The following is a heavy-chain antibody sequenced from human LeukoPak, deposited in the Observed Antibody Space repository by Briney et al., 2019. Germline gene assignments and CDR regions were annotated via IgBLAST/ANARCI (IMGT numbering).Heavy chain of an antibody. CDR2: INPNSGGT. CDR3: ARDPRRYNLFDP. J-gene: IGHJ5*02. V-gene: IGHV1-2*02. Sequence: ASVKVFCKASGYTCTGYYMHWVRQAPGQGLEWMGWINPNSGGTNYAQKFQGRVTMTRDTSISTAYMELSRLRSDDTAVYYCARDPRRYNLFDPWGQGTLVTVSS. CDR1: GYTCTGYY.